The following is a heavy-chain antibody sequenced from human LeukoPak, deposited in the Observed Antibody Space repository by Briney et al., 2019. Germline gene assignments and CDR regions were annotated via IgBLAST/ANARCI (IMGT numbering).Heavy chain of an antibody. CDR2: FDPEDGET. V-gene: IGHV1-24*01. CDR3: ATDPYDSDAFDI. D-gene: IGHD3-22*01. Sequence: SVKVSCKASGYAFTGYYMHWVRQAPGQGLEWMGGFDPEDGETIYAQKFQGRVTMTEDTSTDTAYMELSSLRSEDTAVYYCATDPYDSDAFDIWGQGTMVTVSS. CDR1: GYAFTGYY. J-gene: IGHJ3*02.